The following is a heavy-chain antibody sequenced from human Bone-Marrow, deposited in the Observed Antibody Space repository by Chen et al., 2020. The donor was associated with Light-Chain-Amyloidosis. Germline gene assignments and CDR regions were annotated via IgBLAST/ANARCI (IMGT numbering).Heavy chain of an antibody. CDR1: GFTFSSHW. Sequence: EVQLVESGGGLVQPGGSLRLFCVASGFTFSSHWMSWVRQAPGKGLEWVANIKQDGSEKYYADSVKGRFTISRDNAKNSLYLQMNSLRAEDTAVYYCARVGDGSNRSEALEIWGQGTMVTVSS. J-gene: IGHJ3*02. CDR3: ARVGDGSNRSEALEI. D-gene: IGHD3-10*01. V-gene: IGHV3-7*01. CDR2: IKQDGSEK.